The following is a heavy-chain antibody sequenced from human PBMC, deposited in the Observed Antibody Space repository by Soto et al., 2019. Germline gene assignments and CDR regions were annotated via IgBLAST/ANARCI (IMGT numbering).Heavy chain of an antibody. D-gene: IGHD2-2*01. CDR2: IFDSGTT. V-gene: IGHV4-30-4*01. Sequence: SETLSLTCTVSGGSITSDYSCWSWIRQPPGEGLEWIGHIFDSGTTYTNPSLRSQVAISLDTSKNHFSLTLSSVTAADTAVYYCARLGKYYQSLDPWGPGTLVTVSS. J-gene: IGHJ5*02. CDR1: GGSITSDYSC. CDR3: ARLGKYYQSLDP.